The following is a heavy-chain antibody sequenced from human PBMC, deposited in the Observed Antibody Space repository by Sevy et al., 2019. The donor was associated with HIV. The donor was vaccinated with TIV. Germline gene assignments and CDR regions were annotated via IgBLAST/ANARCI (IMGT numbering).Heavy chain of an antibody. CDR2: IKQDGSEE. CDR1: GFTFSSFW. D-gene: IGHD6-19*01. CDR3: AKGGISVDRTIGS. V-gene: IGHV3-7*03. Sequence: GGSLRLSCAASGFTFSSFWMNWVRQAPGKGLECVANIKQDGSEEYYVDSVKGRFTISRDKTKNYLYLQMNSLRAEDTAVYYCAKGGISVDRTIGSWGQGTMVTVSS. J-gene: IGHJ5*02.